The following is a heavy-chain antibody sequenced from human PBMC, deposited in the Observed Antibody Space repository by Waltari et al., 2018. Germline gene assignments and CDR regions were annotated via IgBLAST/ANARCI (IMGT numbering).Heavy chain of an antibody. Sequence: KVSCKASGYTFTDFFIHWVRQAPGQGLEWMGRINPNSGDTSYAQRFQGRVTMTGDTSITTAYMELTGLRSDDTAIYYCARSGGGTTTFGVAEWGQGSLVTVSS. V-gene: IGHV1-2*06. CDR3: ARSGGGTTTFGVAE. J-gene: IGHJ4*02. CDR1: GYTFTDFF. D-gene: IGHD3-3*01. CDR2: INPNSGDT.